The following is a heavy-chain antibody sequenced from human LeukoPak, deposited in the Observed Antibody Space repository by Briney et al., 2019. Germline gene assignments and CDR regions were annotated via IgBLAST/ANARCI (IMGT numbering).Heavy chain of an antibody. J-gene: IGHJ4*02. CDR2: TYGSGMT. V-gene: IGHV4-4*07. CDR1: GGSISNYY. Sequence: SETLSLTCTVSGGSISNYYWSWIRQPAGKGLEWIGRTYGSGMTNYNPSLKSRVTMSLDKSKNQFSLKLNSVAAADTAVYYCTRGWDSSGEGYWGQGTLVTVSS. CDR3: TRGWDSSGEGY. D-gene: IGHD3-16*01.